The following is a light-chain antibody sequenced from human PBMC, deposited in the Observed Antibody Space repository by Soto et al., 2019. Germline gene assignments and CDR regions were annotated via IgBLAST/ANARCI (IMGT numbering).Light chain of an antibody. V-gene: IGLV2-14*01. CDR3: SSYTSSITYV. Sequence: QSALTQPASVSGSPGQSITLSCTGTSSDVGAYNYVSWYQQHPGKAHKLMIYDVTNRPSGVSNRFSASKSGNTASLTISGLQAEDEADYYCSSYTSSITYVFGTGTKLTVL. CDR2: DVT. J-gene: IGLJ1*01. CDR1: SSDVGAYNY.